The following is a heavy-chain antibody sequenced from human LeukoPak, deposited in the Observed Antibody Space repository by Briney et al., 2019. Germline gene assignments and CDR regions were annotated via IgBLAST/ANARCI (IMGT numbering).Heavy chain of an antibody. V-gene: IGHV3-21*01. J-gene: IGHJ1*01. Sequence: GGSLRLSCAASGVSFISYGMSWVRQAPGKGLEGVASISSGSGYIFYGDSAKGRFTISRDNAKDSLFLQMNSLTVEDTAVYYYARDEGHTVTNEYFQHWGQGTLVTVSS. CDR1: GVSFISYG. CDR3: ARDEGHTVTNEYFQH. CDR2: ISSGSGYI. D-gene: IGHD2-2*01.